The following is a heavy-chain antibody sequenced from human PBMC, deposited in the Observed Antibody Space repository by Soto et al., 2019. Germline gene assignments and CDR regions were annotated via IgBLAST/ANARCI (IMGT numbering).Heavy chain of an antibody. J-gene: IGHJ4*02. CDR2: IYYSGST. D-gene: IGHD1-26*01. V-gene: IGHV4-59*01. CDR3: ARDKGGNYVEY. CDR1: GGSISSYY. Sequence: SETLSLTCTVSGGSISSYYWSWIRQPPGKGLEWIGYIYYSGSTSYNPSLKSRVTISVDTSKNQFSLKLSSVTAADTAVYYCARDKGGNYVEYWGQGTLVTVSS.